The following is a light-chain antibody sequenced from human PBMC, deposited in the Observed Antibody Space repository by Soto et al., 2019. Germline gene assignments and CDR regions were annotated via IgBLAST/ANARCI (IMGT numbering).Light chain of an antibody. CDR2: GAS. CDR3: HQYGSSPIT. J-gene: IGKJ5*01. V-gene: IGKV3-20*01. CDR1: QSVSSNY. Sequence: EIVLTQSPGTLSLSPGEGTTLSCRASQSVSSNYLAWYQQKPGQSPRLLVYGASSRATGISDRFSGSGFGTDFTLTINRLEPEDFVVYYYHQYGSSPITFGQGTRLEIK.